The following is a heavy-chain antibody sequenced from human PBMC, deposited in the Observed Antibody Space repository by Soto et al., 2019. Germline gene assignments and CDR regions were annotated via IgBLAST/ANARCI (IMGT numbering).Heavy chain of an antibody. CDR3: ARAGWYKDYFDY. V-gene: IGHV4-59*01. CDR1: GGSISSYY. D-gene: IGHD6-19*01. CDR2: IYYSGST. J-gene: IGHJ4*02. Sequence: SETLCLTCTVSGGSISSYYWSGIRQPPGKGLEWIGYIYYSGSTNYNPSLKSRVTISVDTSKNQFSLKLSSVTAADTAVYYCARAGWYKDYFDYWGQGTLVTVS.